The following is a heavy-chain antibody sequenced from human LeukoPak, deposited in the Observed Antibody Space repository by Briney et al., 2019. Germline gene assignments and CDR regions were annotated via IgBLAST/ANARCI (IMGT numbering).Heavy chain of an antibody. CDR3: ARDPYGEGWFGP. D-gene: IGHD4-17*01. J-gene: IGHJ5*02. V-gene: IGHV3-74*01. Sequence: PGGSLRLSCAASGFTFSRYWMHWVRQAPGKGLVWVSRINSDGSTTNYADSVKGRFTISRDNAKNTLYLQMNSLRAEDTAVHYCARDPYGEGWFGPWGQGTLVTVSS. CDR2: INSDGSTT. CDR1: GFTFSRYW.